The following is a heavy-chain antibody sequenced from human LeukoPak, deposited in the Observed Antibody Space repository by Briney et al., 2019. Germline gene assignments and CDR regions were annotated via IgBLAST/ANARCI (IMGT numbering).Heavy chain of an antibody. D-gene: IGHD5-12*01. J-gene: IGHJ4*02. Sequence: GGSLRLSCAASGFTFSSNAMSWVRQAPGKGLEWVSAICGSGGSTYYTDSVKGRFTISRDNAKNSLYLQMNSLRAEDTAVYYCARTLRGSSGYDWGFDSWGQGTLVTVSS. CDR3: ARTLRGSSGYDWGFDS. CDR2: ICGSGGST. CDR1: GFTFSSNA. V-gene: IGHV3-23*01.